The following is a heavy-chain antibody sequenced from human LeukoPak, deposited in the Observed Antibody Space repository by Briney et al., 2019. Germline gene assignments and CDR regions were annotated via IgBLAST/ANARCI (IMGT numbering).Heavy chain of an antibody. D-gene: IGHD1-26*01. CDR2: IYYSGST. V-gene: IGHV4-59*08. CDR3: ARHSVSSPHYFGY. Sequence: SETLSLTCTVSGGSINSYYWSWLRQPPGKGLEWIGFIYYSGSTHYKSSLKSRVTISVDTSKNQFSLRLSSVTAADTAVYYCARHSVSSPHYFGYWGQGTLVTVSS. CDR1: GGSINSYY. J-gene: IGHJ4*02.